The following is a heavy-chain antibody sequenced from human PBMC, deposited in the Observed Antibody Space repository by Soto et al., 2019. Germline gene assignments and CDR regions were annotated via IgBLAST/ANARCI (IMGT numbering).Heavy chain of an antibody. V-gene: IGHV3-48*01. CDR3: ASAGHTSGWYEYASDI. J-gene: IGHJ3*02. Sequence: GGSLRLSCAASGFSFGIYSMNWVRQAPGKGLEWVSYISGSGNDRNYADPVKGRFTISRDNAKNSLYLQMKSPRAEDTAVYYCASAGHTSGWYEYASDIWGQGTMVTVSS. D-gene: IGHD6-19*01. CDR2: ISGSGNDR. CDR1: GFSFGIYS.